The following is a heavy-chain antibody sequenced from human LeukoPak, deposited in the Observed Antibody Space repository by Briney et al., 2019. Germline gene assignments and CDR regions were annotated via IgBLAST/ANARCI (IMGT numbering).Heavy chain of an antibody. J-gene: IGHJ4*02. CDR1: GDSVSSGNYY. CDR3: ARGQDDRSGTFDY. V-gene: IGHV4-61*01. D-gene: IGHD3-22*01. CDR2: MSPSGTT. Sequence: SETLSLTCTVSGDSVSSGNYYLSWIRQPPGKGLDWITYMSPSGTTKYNPSLKSRVTTSLDTSRTQFSLRLSSVTAADTAVYYCARGQDDRSGTFDYWGQGILVTVSS.